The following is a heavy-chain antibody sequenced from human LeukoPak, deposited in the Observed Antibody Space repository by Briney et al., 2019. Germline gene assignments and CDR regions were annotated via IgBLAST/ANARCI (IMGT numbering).Heavy chain of an antibody. D-gene: IGHD7-27*01. CDR3: AREMLGYGDAFDI. J-gene: IGHJ3*02. CDR1: GFTFSSYS. Sequence: PGGSLRLSCAASGFTFSSYSMNWVRQAPGKGLEWVSSISSSSSYIYYADSVKGRFTISRDNAKNSLYLQMNSMRAEDTAVYYCAREMLGYGDAFDIWGQGTMVTVSS. V-gene: IGHV3-21*01. CDR2: ISSSSSYI.